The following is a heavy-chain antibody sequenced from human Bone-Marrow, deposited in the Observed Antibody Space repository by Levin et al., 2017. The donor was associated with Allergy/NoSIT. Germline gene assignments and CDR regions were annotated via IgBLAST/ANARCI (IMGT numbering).Heavy chain of an antibody. J-gene: IGHJ6*02. CDR3: AKDTTPNYGDLLYGLDV. CDR1: GFTFDDYV. V-gene: IGHV3-9*01. CDR2: ISWNGGTI. Sequence: GGSLRLSCAVSGFTFDDYVMHWVRQAPGKGLEWVSGISWNGGTIGYADSVKGRFTISRDNAKNSLFLQMNSLRPEDTALYYCAKDTTPNYGDLLYGLDVWGQGTTVTVSS. D-gene: IGHD4-17*01.